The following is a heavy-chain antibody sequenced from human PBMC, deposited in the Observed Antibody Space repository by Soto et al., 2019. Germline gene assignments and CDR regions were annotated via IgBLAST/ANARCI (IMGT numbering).Heavy chain of an antibody. CDR1: GYTFASDG. Sequence: QVQLVQSGAEVKKPGASVKVSCKASGYTFASDGISWVRQAPGQGLEWMGWISAYNGNTNYAQKLQGRVTMTTDTSTSTAYMELRSLRSDDTAVYYCATEVLTMVRGVIQDYYYGMDVWGQVTTVTVSS. D-gene: IGHD3-10*01. CDR2: ISAYNGNT. CDR3: ATEVLTMVRGVIQDYYYGMDV. J-gene: IGHJ6*02. V-gene: IGHV1-18*01.